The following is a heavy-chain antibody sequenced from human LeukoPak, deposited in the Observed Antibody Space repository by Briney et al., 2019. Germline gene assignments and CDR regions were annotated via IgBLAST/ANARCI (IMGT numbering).Heavy chain of an antibody. Sequence: PSETLSLTCTVSGYSISSDYYWGWIRQPPGKGLEWIGSMHHSGSTYYNPSLKSRVTISVDTSKNQFSLKLSSVTAADTAVYYCARDPPAAAGDYWGQGILVIVSS. CDR2: MHHSGST. D-gene: IGHD6-13*01. CDR1: GYSISSDYY. CDR3: ARDPPAAAGDY. V-gene: IGHV4-38-2*02. J-gene: IGHJ4*02.